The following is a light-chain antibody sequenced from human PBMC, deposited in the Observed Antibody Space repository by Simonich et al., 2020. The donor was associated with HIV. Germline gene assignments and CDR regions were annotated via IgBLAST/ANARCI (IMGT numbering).Light chain of an antibody. CDR2: GAS. J-gene: IGKJ4*01. CDR1: QSVSSN. Sequence: EIVMTQSPVTLSVSPGERANLSCRASQSVSSNLVWYQQKAVQAPRLLIHGASTRATGIPGRFSGSGSGTEFTLTISSMQSEDFAVYYCQQYNKWPTFGGGTKVEIK. V-gene: IGKV3-15*01. CDR3: QQYNKWPT.